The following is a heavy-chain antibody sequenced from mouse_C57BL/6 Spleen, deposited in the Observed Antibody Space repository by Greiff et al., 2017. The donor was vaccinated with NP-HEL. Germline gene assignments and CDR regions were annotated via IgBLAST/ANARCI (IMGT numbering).Heavy chain of an antibody. CDR1: GFNIKDDY. Sequence: VQLQQSGAELVRPGASVKLSCTASGFNIKDDYMHWVQQRPEQGLEWIGWIDPENGDTAYASKFQGKATITADTSSNTAYLQLSSLTSEDTAVYYCTTDYYGSSTYFDVWGTGTTVTVSS. V-gene: IGHV14-4*01. CDR3: TTDYYGSSTYFDV. CDR2: IDPENGDT. J-gene: IGHJ1*03. D-gene: IGHD1-1*01.